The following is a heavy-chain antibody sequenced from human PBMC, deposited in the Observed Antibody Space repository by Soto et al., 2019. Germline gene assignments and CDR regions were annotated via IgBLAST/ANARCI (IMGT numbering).Heavy chain of an antibody. D-gene: IGHD2-2*01. J-gene: IGHJ5*02. CDR2: ISSSSSYI. CDR3: ARDTVVVPAAIKQAFDP. Sequence: EVQLVESGGGLVKPGGSLRLSCAASGFTFSSYSMNWVRQAPGKGLEWVSSISSSSSYIYYADSVKGRFTISRDNAKNSLYLQMNSLRAEDTAVYYCARDTVVVPAAIKQAFDPWGQGTLVTVSS. CDR1: GFTFSSYS. V-gene: IGHV3-21*01.